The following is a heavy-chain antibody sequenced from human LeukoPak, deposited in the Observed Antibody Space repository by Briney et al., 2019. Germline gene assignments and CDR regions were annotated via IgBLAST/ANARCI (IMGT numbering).Heavy chain of an antibody. V-gene: IGHV3-53*04. Sequence: GGSLRLSCAASGFTSSSNYMSWVRQAPGKGLEWVSVIYSDDRTYYADSVKGRFTISRHTSKKTLYLQMNSLRAEDTAVYYWARAVMAKRRAFDIWGQGTVVTVSS. CDR2: IYSDDRT. CDR3: ARAVMAKRRAFDI. CDR1: GFTSSSNY. J-gene: IGHJ3*02. D-gene: IGHD2-8*01.